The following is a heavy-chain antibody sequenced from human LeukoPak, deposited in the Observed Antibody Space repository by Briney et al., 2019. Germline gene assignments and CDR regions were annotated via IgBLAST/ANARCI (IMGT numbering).Heavy chain of an antibody. J-gene: IGHJ4*02. V-gene: IGHV1-18*01. D-gene: IGHD2-8*01. CDR1: GYTLSSFG. Sequence: ASVKVSCKASGYTLSSFGLSWVRQAPGQGLEWMGWITYYQGNTNAAERFRGRLTMTSDTSTNTAYMELRGLTSDDTATYYCAKQLCSSSGCHGVLPGAEDYWGQGTLVTVSS. CDR3: AKQLCSSSGCHGVLPGAEDY. CDR2: ITYYQGNT.